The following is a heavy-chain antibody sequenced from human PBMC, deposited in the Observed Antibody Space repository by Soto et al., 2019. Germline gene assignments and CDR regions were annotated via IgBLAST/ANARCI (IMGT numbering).Heavy chain of an antibody. CDR1: GFTFSNAW. D-gene: IGHD2-15*01. J-gene: IGHJ6*02. Sequence: PGGSLRLSCAASGFTFSNAWMSWVRQAPGKGLEWVGRIKSKTDGGTTDYAAPVKGRFTISRDDSKNTLYLQMNSLKTEDTAVYYCTTDLGSNYYYGMDVWGQGTTVTVSS. CDR3: TTDLGSNYYYGMDV. V-gene: IGHV3-15*01. CDR2: IKSKTDGGTT.